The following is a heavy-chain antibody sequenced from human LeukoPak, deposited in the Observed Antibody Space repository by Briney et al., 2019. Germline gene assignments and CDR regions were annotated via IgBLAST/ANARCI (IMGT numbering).Heavy chain of an antibody. Sequence: GGSLRLSCAASGFTFSSYGMHWVRQAPGKGLEWVAVIWYDGSNKYYADSVKGRFTISRDNPKNTLYLQMNSLRAEDTAVYYCARDRGLLGGATFSGDYWGQGTLVTVSS. J-gene: IGHJ4*02. D-gene: IGHD1-26*01. CDR1: GFTFSSYG. CDR2: IWYDGSNK. V-gene: IGHV3-33*01. CDR3: ARDRGLLGGATFSGDY.